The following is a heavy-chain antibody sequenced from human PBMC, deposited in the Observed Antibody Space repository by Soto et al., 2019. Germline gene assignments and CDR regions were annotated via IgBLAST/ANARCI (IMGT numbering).Heavy chain of an antibody. CDR1: GGSFSGYY. CDR2: INHSGST. V-gene: IGHV4-34*01. Sequence: QVQLQQWGAGLLKPSETLSLTCAVYGGSFSGYYWSWIRQPPGKGLEWIGEINHSGSTNYNPSLRTGATITVDTSKHQFSLKLSSATAADTAVYYCARGTDQWELPALDYWGQGTLVTVSS. CDR3: ARGTDQWELPALDY. D-gene: IGHD1-26*01. J-gene: IGHJ4*02.